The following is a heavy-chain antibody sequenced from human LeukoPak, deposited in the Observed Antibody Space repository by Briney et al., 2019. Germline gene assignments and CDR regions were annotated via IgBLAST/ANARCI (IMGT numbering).Heavy chain of an antibody. D-gene: IGHD6-19*01. CDR3: AKVVGYGSGWYYEY. J-gene: IGHJ4*02. CDR2: ITRDGGST. CDR1: GITFSSYA. Sequence: GGSLRLSCAASGITFSSYAMHWVRQAPGKGLEYVSAITRDGGSTFYANSVNGRFTISRDNSKNTLYLQMGSLRTDDMAMYYCAKVVGYGSGWYYEYWGQGTLVTVSS. V-gene: IGHV3-64*01.